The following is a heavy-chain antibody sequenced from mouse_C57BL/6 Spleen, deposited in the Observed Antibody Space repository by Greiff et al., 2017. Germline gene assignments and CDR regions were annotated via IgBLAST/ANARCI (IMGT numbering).Heavy chain of an antibody. J-gene: IGHJ2*01. CDR3: TITGRLGNY. D-gene: IGHD3-1*01. CDR1: GYTFTDYE. V-gene: IGHV1-15*01. CDR2: IDPETGGT. Sequence: QVHVKQSGAELVRPGASVTLSCKASGYTFTDYEMHWVKQTPVHGLEWIGAIDPETGGTAYNQKFKGKAILTADKSSSTAYMELRSLTSEDSAVYYCTITGRLGNYWGQGTTLTVSS.